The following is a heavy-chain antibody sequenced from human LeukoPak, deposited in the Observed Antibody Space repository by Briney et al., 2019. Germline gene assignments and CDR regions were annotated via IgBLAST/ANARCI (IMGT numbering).Heavy chain of an antibody. J-gene: IGHJ6*02. CDR3: ARGTTSLDYYYGMDV. D-gene: IGHD1-1*01. CDR1: SGSISRYY. CDR2: IYYSGST. Sequence: PSETLSLTCTVSSGSISRYYWNWIRQPPGKGLEWIGYIYYSGSTNYNPSFKSRVTMSVDTSKNQFSLKLSSVTAADTAVYYCARGTTSLDYYYGMDVWGQGTTVTVSS. V-gene: IGHV4-59*01.